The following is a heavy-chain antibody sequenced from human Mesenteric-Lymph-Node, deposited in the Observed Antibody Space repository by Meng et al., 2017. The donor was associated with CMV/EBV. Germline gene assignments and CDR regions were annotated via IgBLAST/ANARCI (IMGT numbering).Heavy chain of an antibody. V-gene: IGHV3-7*01. J-gene: IGHJ4*02. Sequence: GESLKISCAASGFTFSSNWMSWVRQAPGKGPEWVADIKQDGGQIFYADSVQGRFTISRDNAENSLYLQMNSLRVEDTAIYLCASLWQGGYWGQGTLVTVSS. CDR2: IKQDGGQI. CDR3: ASLWQGGY. CDR1: GFTFSSNW. D-gene: IGHD2-21*01.